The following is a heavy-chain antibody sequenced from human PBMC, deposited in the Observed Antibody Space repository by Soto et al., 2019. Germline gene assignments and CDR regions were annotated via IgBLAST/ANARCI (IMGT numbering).Heavy chain of an antibody. Sequence: ASVKVSCKASGYSFTGHWMHWVRQATGQGLEWMGWMNPNSGNTGYAQKFQGRVTMTRNTSISTAYMELSSLRSEDTAVYYCARGVIAGSYVYWGQGTLVTVSS. D-gene: IGHD1-26*01. CDR1: GYSFTGHW. V-gene: IGHV1-8*02. CDR2: MNPNSGNT. CDR3: ARGVIAGSYVY. J-gene: IGHJ4*02.